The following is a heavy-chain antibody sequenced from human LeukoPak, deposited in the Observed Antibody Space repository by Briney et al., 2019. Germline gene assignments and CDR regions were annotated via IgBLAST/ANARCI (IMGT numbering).Heavy chain of an antibody. CDR3: ARNILFAFDI. Sequence: PGGSLRLSCAASGXTVSSSYMSWVRQAPGKGQEWVSIIYNDGSTYYADSMKGRFTISRDNSKNTLYLQVNSLRAEDTAMYYCARNILFAFDIWGQGTLVTVSS. V-gene: IGHV3-53*01. J-gene: IGHJ3*02. CDR2: IYNDGST. CDR1: GXTVSSSY.